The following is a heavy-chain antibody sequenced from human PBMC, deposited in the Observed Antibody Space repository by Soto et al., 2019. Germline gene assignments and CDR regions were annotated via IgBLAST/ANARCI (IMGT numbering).Heavy chain of an antibody. J-gene: IGHJ4*02. CDR1: GYTFTSYD. V-gene: IGHV1-8*01. Sequence: QVQLVQSGAEVKKPGASVKVSCKASGYTFTSYDINWVRQATGQGLERMGWMNRNSGNTGFAQKFQGRVTMTRNTSISTDYMELSSMRSEETAVYYCAREISGSYRFDYWGQGTLVTVSS. CDR2: MNRNSGNT. D-gene: IGHD1-26*01. CDR3: AREISGSYRFDY.